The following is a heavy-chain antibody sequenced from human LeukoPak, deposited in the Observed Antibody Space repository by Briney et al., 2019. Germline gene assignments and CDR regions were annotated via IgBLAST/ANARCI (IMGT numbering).Heavy chain of an antibody. Sequence: SETLSLTCTVSGGSISSSSYYWGWIRQPPGKGLEWIGSIYYSGSTSYNPSLKSRVTISVDTSKNQFSLKLSSVTAADTAVYYCARAAGHYFDSSDYYDCWGQGTLVTVSS. CDR1: GGSISSSSYY. J-gene: IGHJ4*02. D-gene: IGHD3-22*01. V-gene: IGHV4-39*07. CDR3: ARAAGHYFDSSDYYDC. CDR2: IYYSGST.